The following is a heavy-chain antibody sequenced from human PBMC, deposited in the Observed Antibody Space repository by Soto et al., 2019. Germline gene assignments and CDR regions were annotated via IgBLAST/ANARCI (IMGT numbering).Heavy chain of an antibody. CDR1: GYTFSNFW. CDR3: ARSPRSSPYFDY. CDR2: IYPGDYET. V-gene: IGHV5-51*01. J-gene: IGHJ4*02. D-gene: IGHD6-13*01. Sequence: PVESLKIACQCSGYTFSNFWISCVLQLPGKGLEWMGIIYPGDYETRYSPSFHGKVTISADRSIGTAYLQWSSLEASDSAFYFCARSPRSSPYFDYWGQGALVTVSS.